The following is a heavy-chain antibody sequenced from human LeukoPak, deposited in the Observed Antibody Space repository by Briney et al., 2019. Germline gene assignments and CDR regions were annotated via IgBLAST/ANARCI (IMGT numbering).Heavy chain of an antibody. D-gene: IGHD3-16*01. CDR3: ARDQKFD. CDR2: INPNSGST. CDR1: GYTFTGYY. Sequence: GASVTVSCKASGYTFTGYYMHWVRQAPGQGLEWMGWINPNSGSTNYAQKFQGRVTMTRDTSISTAYMELSRLRSDDTAVYCCARDQKFDWGQGTLVTVSS. V-gene: IGHV1-2*02. J-gene: IGHJ4*02.